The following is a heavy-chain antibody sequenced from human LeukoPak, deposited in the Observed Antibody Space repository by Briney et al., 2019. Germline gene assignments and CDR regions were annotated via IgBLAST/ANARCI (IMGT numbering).Heavy chain of an antibody. Sequence: VASVKVSCKASGYPFTSYYINWVRQAPGQGLEWMGWINAYNGDTNYAQNLQGRVTMTTDTSTDTAYMELRSLRSDDAAVYYCARDGLSYTNPNNWFDPWGQGTLVTVSS. CDR3: ARDGLSYTNPNNWFDP. J-gene: IGHJ5*02. D-gene: IGHD2-2*02. CDR2: INAYNGDT. V-gene: IGHV1-18*01. CDR1: GYPFTSYY.